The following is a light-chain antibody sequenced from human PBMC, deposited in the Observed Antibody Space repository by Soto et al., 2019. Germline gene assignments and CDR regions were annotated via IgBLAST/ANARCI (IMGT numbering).Light chain of an antibody. CDR2: GNT. CDR3: QPSYRSLTAWV. Sequence: QSVLTQPPSVSGAPGQRVTISCTGSSSNIGAGYDVHWYQQLPGTAPTLLISGNTNRPSGVPDRFSGSKSGTSASLAITGLQQDDEADYYCQPSYRSLTAWVFGGGTKLTVL. V-gene: IGLV1-40*01. J-gene: IGLJ3*02. CDR1: SSNIGAGYD.